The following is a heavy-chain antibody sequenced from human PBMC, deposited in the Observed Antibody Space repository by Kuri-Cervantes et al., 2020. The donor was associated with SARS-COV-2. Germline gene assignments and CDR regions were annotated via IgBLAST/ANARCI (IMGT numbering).Heavy chain of an antibody. CDR1: EFTFSSYG. D-gene: IGHD2-15*01. Sequence: GGSLRLSCAASEFTFSSYGMTWVRQAPGKGLEWVSSISSSSDYIYYADSVKGRFTVSRDNAENSLYLQMNSLRAGDTAVYYCARDRGYCSGGSCYSTGFSFDYWGQGALVTVSS. J-gene: IGHJ4*02. CDR3: ARDRGYCSGGSCYSTGFSFDY. CDR2: ISSSSDYI. V-gene: IGHV3-21*01.